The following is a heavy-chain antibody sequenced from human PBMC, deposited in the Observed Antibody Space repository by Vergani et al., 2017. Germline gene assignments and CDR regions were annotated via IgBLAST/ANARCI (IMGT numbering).Heavy chain of an antibody. D-gene: IGHD5-24*01. V-gene: IGHV3-33*01. Sequence: QVQLVESGGGVVKPGRSLRLSCAASGFTFTIYGMHWVRQAPGKGLEWVAVIWYDGSNKYNADSVKVRFTISRDNSKNTLYLQMNSLRAEDTAVYYCSRDQVGDGYNPGDYWGQGTLVTVSS. CDR3: SRDQVGDGYNPGDY. CDR1: GFTFTIYG. J-gene: IGHJ4*02. CDR2: IWYDGSNK.